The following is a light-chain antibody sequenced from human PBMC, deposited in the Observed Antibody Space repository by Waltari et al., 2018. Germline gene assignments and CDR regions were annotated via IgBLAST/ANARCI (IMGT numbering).Light chain of an antibody. CDR2: DVS. CDR1: SRDGAEYTI. J-gene: IGLJ2*01. CDR3: TTYPDTNTPVV. V-gene: IGLV2-14*03. Sequence: QSALTQPASVSGSPGPSVPISCTGVSRDGAEYTIVPWFRQHPGKVPKLILFDVSNRPSDISNRFSGYKSGNTAFLTISRLQADDEADYYCTTYPDTNTPVVFGGGTKVTV.